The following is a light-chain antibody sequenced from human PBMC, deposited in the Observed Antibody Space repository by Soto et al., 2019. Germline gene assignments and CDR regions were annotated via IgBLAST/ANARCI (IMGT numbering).Light chain of an antibody. V-gene: IGLV2-8*01. Sequence: QSVLTQPPSASGSPRQSVTISCTGTSFDVGGYNYVSWYQQHPGKAPQVLMYEVSKRPSGVPDRFSGSKSGNTASLTVSGLQAEDEADYYCSAYAGSPYLYVFGSGTKVTVL. CDR1: SFDVGGYNY. J-gene: IGLJ1*01. CDR2: EVS. CDR3: SAYAGSPYLYV.